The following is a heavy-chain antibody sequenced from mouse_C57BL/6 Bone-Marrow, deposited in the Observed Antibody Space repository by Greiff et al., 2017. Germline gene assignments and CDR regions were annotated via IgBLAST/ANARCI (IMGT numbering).Heavy chain of an antibody. D-gene: IGHD2-5*01. CDR1: GYSITSGYY. CDR3: ARDSYSNYEGFAY. V-gene: IGHV3-6*01. CDR2: ISYDGSN. J-gene: IGHJ3*01. Sequence: EVKLMESGPGLVKPSQSLSLTCSVTGYSITSGYYWNWIRQFPGNKLEWMGYISYDGSNNYNPSLKNRISITRDTSKNQFFLKLNSVTTEDTATYYCARDSYSNYEGFAYWGQGTLVTVSA.